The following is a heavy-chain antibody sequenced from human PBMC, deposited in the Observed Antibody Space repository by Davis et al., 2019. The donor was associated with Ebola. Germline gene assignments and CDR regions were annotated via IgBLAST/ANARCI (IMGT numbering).Heavy chain of an antibody. CDR2: ISGYSGNT. J-gene: IGHJ3*02. D-gene: IGHD3-22*01. Sequence: AASVKVSCKASGYTFSSFGITWVRQAPGQGLEWMGWISGYSGNTAYAQRFQGRVTMTTATSTSTAYMEVRGLRFDDTATYYCARDYDNTGYYYGRRAFDIWGQGTLVTVSS. CDR3: ARDYDNTGYYYGRRAFDI. CDR1: GYTFSSFG. V-gene: IGHV1-18*04.